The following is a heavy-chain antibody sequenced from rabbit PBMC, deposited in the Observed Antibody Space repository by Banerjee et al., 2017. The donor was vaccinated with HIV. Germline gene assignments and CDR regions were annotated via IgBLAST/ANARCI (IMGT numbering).Heavy chain of an antibody. J-gene: IGHJ4*01. V-gene: IGHV1S47*01. CDR3: GRDRDGDAGYGSLAL. CDR1: GSDISSNA. D-gene: IGHD6-1*01. CDR2: IYSSNGDK. Sequence: QEQLKESGGGLVQPGGSLKLSCKASGSDISSNAMCWVRQAPGKGLELIACIYSSNGDKWYASWVNGRFTISRSTSLNTVDLKMTSRTVADTATYFCGRDRDGDAGYGSLALWGPGTLVTVS.